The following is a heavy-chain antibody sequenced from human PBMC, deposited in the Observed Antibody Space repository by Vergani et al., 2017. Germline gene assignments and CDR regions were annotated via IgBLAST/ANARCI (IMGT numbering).Heavy chain of an antibody. CDR3: ARDLTEVGTILGFYYMDV. CDR2: IIPIFGTA. J-gene: IGHJ6*03. D-gene: IGHD3-3*01. V-gene: IGHV1-69*01. Sequence: QVHLVQSGSEVKKPGSSVKVSCKASGGTFSSYAISWVRQAPGQGLEWMGGIIPIFGTANYAQKFQGRVTITADESTSTAYMELSSLRSEDTAVYYCARDLTEVGTILGFYYMDVWGKGTTVTVSS. CDR1: GGTFSSYA.